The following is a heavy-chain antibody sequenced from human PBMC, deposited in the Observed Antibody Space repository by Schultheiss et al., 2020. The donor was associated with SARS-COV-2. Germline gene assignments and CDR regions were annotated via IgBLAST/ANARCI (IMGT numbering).Heavy chain of an antibody. Sequence: SETLSLTCTVSGGSISSYYWSWIRQPPGKGLEWIGYIYYSGSTNYNPSLKSRVTISVDTSKNQFSLKLSSVTAADTAVYYCASGVVDIVATGTPGGEYFQHWGQGTLVTVSS. J-gene: IGHJ1*01. V-gene: IGHV4-59*01. D-gene: IGHD5-12*01. CDR2: IYYSGST. CDR3: ASGVVDIVATGTPGGEYFQH. CDR1: GGSISSYY.